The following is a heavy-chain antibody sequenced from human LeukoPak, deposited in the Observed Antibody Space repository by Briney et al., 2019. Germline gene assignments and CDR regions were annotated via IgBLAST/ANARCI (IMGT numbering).Heavy chain of an antibody. CDR3: ARRYMATSAEDFDY. D-gene: IGHD5-24*01. J-gene: IGHJ4*02. CDR1: GFTFSGSA. V-gene: IGHV3-73*01. CDR2: IRSKTNNYAT. Sequence: GGSLRLSCAASGFTFSGSALHWVRQASGKGLEWIGRIRSKTNNYATTYAASVTGRFTISRDNAKNSLYLQMNSLRAEDTAVYYCARRYMATSAEDFDYWGQGTLVTVSS.